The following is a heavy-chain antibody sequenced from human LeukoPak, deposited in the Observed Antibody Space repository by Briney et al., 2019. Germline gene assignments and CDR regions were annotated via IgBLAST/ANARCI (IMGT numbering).Heavy chain of an antibody. CDR3: AKSEVDTAISY. D-gene: IGHD5-18*01. Sequence: PGGSLRLSCAASGFTLSSYGMHWVRQAPGKGLEWVAVISYDGSNKYYADSVKGRFTISRDNSKNTLYLQMNSLRAEDTAVYYCAKSEVDTAISYWGQGTLVTVSS. CDR2: ISYDGSNK. J-gene: IGHJ4*02. CDR1: GFTLSSYG. V-gene: IGHV3-30*18.